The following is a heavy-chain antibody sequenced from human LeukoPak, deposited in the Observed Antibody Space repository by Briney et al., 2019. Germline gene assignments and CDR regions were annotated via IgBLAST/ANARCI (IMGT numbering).Heavy chain of an antibody. Sequence: HPGGSLRLSCAASGFTFSSYSMNWVRQAPGKGLEWVSYISSSSSTIYYADSVKGRFTISRDNAKNSLYLQMNSLRAEDTAVYYCARESLWFGELGVDYWGQGTLVTVSS. J-gene: IGHJ4*02. V-gene: IGHV3-48*01. CDR3: ARESLWFGELGVDY. CDR1: GFTFSSYS. CDR2: ISSSSSTI. D-gene: IGHD3-10*01.